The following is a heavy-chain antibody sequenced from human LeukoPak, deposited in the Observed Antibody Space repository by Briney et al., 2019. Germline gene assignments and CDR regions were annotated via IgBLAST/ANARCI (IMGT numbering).Heavy chain of an antibody. CDR2: INHSGST. V-gene: IGHV4-34*01. D-gene: IGHD3-10*01. CDR3: ARGRGVRGVIIRGSYYFDY. J-gene: IGHJ4*02. Sequence: SQTLSLTCAVYGGSFSGYYWSSIRQPPGKGLEWIGEINHSGSTNYNPSLKSRVTISVDTSKNQFSLKLSSVTAADTAVYYCARGRGVRGVIIRGSYYFDYWGQGTLVTVSS. CDR1: GGSFSGYY.